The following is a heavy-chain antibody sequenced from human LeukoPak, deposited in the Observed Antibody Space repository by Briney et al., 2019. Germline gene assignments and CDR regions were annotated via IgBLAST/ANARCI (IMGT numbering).Heavy chain of an antibody. CDR1: GGSISSYY. Sequence: SETLSLTCTVSGGSISSYYWSWIRQPPGKGLEWIGYIYYSGSTNYNPSLKSRVTISVDTSKNQFSLKLSSVTAADTAVYYCARGVSSSWYYFDDWGQGTLVTVSS. V-gene: IGHV4-59*01. D-gene: IGHD6-13*01. J-gene: IGHJ4*02. CDR3: ARGVSSSWYYFDD. CDR2: IYYSGST.